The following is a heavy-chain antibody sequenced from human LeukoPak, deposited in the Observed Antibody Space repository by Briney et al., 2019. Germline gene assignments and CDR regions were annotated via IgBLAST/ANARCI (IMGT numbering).Heavy chain of an antibody. D-gene: IGHD4-17*01. CDR2: IYYSGST. Sequence: SETLSLTCTVSGGSISSSSYYWGWIRQPPGKGLEWIGSIYYSGSTYYHPSLKSRVTISVDRSKNQFSLKLSSVTAADTAVYYCARLRYGDYLPDYWGRGTLVTVSS. CDR3: ARLRYGDYLPDY. V-gene: IGHV4-39*07. J-gene: IGHJ4*02. CDR1: GGSISSSSYY.